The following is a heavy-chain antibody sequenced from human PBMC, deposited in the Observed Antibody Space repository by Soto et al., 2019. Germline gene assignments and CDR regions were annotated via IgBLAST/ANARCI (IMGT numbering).Heavy chain of an antibody. CDR1: GFTFTSSA. CDR3: AADKDYDILTGPYNWFDP. Sequence: VKVSCKASGFTFTSSAVQWVRQARGQRLERIGWIVVGSGNTNYAQKFQERVTITRDMSTSTAYMELSSLRSEDTAVYYCAADKDYDILTGPYNWFDPWGQGTLVTVSS. V-gene: IGHV1-58*01. J-gene: IGHJ5*02. CDR2: IVVGSGNT. D-gene: IGHD3-9*01.